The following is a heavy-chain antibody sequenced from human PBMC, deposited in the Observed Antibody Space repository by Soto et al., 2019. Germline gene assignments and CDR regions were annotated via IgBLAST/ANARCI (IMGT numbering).Heavy chain of an antibody. Sequence: QVQLVQSGAEVKKPGASVKVSCKASGYTFTSYAMHWVRQAPGQRLEWMGWINPGNGNTKYSQKFQGRVTITRDTSASTAYMELSSLRSEDTAVYYCARGIDSSGWYGYNWFDPWGQGTLVTVSS. J-gene: IGHJ5*02. CDR1: GYTFTSYA. V-gene: IGHV1-3*01. CDR3: ARGIDSSGWYGYNWFDP. CDR2: INPGNGNT. D-gene: IGHD6-19*01.